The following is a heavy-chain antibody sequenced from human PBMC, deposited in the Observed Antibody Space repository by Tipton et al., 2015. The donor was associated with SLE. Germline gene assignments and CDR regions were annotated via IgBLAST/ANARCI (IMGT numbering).Heavy chain of an antibody. Sequence: TLSLTCTVSGGSISNSYWNWIRQPPGKALEWIGYIYYSGSTNYNPSLKSRVTISVDTSKNQISLKLSSVTAADTAVYYCASSYSDYGMDVWGQGPTVTVSS. V-gene: IGHV4-59*01. CDR1: GGSISNSY. J-gene: IGHJ6*02. CDR3: ASSYSDYGMDV. CDR2: IYYSGST. D-gene: IGHD3-10*01.